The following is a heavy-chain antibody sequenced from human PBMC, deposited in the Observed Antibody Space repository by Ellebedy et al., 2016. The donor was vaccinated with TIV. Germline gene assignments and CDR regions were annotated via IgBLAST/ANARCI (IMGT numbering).Heavy chain of an antibody. Sequence: GGSLRLXXAASGFTFRDYYMDWVRQAPGKGLEWVGRSRNKANSYTTEYAASVKGRFTVSRDDSKNSLYLHMNSLKTEDTAVYYCVRGHAGFDYWGQGTLVTVSS. D-gene: IGHD1-14*01. J-gene: IGHJ4*02. CDR2: SRNKANSYTT. CDR3: VRGHAGFDY. CDR1: GFTFRDYY. V-gene: IGHV3-72*01.